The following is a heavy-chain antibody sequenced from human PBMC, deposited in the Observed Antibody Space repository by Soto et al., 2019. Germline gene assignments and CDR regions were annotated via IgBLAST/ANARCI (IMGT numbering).Heavy chain of an antibody. V-gene: IGHV3-15*07. J-gene: IGHJ4*02. CDR1: GLAFSNAW. D-gene: IGHD1-26*01. Sequence: GGSLRLSCAASGLAFSNAWMNWVRQAPGKGLEWVGLIRSETHGGTMGYAAPVKGRFTIPRDGSKNTLFLQMSSLKTEDTAVYYCTTEYYGGYPNWGQGTLVTVSS. CDR2: IRSETHGGTM. CDR3: TTEYYGGYPN.